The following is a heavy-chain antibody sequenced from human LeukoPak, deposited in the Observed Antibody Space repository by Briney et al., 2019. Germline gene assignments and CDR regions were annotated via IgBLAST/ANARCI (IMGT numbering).Heavy chain of an antibody. Sequence: ASVKVSCMASGYTFINYDINWVRQASGQGLEWMGWMNPDTGNTGYAHKFQGRVSFTSNTSISTAYMDLSSPRSEDTAVYYCARVVDLTARLGFGYWGQGTLVSVSS. CDR2: MNPDTGNT. CDR1: GYTFINYD. D-gene: IGHD6-6*01. V-gene: IGHV1-8*03. CDR3: ARVVDLTARLGFGY. J-gene: IGHJ4*02.